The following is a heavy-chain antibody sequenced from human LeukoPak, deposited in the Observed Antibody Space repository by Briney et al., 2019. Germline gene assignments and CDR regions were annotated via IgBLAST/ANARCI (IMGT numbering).Heavy chain of an antibody. V-gene: IGHV4-59*01. CDR3: ARGLSSTTSYDI. Sequence: SETLSLTCTVAGGSISNYFWSWIRQPPGKGLEWVGHVFYNGSTNYNPSLKSRVTISRDTSSIRFSLRLSSVTAADTATYYCARGLSSTTSYDIWGQGTLVTVSS. CDR1: GGSISNYF. D-gene: IGHD2-2*01. J-gene: IGHJ3*02. CDR2: VFYNGST.